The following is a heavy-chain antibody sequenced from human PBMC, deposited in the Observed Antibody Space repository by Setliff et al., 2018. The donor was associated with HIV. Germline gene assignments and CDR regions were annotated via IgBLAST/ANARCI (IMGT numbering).Heavy chain of an antibody. D-gene: IGHD6-13*01. CDR2: INHSGTT. CDR1: GGSISSGGYY. J-gene: IGHJ6*03. V-gene: IGHV4-39*01. CDR3: ARGRDASTWYLSHFYSYYYLDV. Sequence: SETLSLTCTVSGGSISSGGYYWSWIHQTPDKGLEWIGDINHSGTTNYNLSLKSRTTLSLDTSKNQLSLKLTSVVAADTGLYFCARGRDASTWYLSHFYSYYYLDVWGNGTTVTVSS.